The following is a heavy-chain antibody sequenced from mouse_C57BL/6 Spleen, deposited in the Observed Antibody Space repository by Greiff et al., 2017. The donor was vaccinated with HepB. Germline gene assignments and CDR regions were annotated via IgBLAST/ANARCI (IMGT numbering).Heavy chain of an antibody. CDR1: GYTFTDYY. CDR3: ARGWDMGLRL. V-gene: IGHV1-26*01. CDR2: INPNNGGT. J-gene: IGHJ2*01. Sequence: VQLQQSGPELVKPGASVKISCKASGYTFTDYYMNWVKQSHGKSLEWIGDINPNNGGTSYNQKFKGKATLTVDKSSSTAYMELRSLTSEDSAVYYCARGWDMGLRLWGKGTTLTVSS. D-gene: IGHD2-4*01.